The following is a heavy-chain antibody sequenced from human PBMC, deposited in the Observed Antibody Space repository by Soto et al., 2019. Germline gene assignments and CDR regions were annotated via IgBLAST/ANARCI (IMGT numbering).Heavy chain of an antibody. V-gene: IGHV1-8*01. CDR2: MNPNSGNT. CDR3: ARGGPYCSSTSCFGY. D-gene: IGHD2-2*01. J-gene: IGHJ4*02. Sequence: ASVKVSCKASGYTFTSYDINWVRQATGQGLEWMGWMNPNSGNTGYAQKFQGRVTMTRNTSISTAYMELSRLRSEDTAVYYCARGGPYCSSTSCFGYWGQGTLVTVSS. CDR1: GYTFTSYD.